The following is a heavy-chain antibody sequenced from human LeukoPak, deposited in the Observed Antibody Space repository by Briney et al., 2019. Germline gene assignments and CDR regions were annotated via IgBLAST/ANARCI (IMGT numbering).Heavy chain of an antibody. Sequence: GGSLRLSCAASGFTFSYYGMHSVRQAPGKGLEWVAAASSYESDKYYVDSVKSRFTISRDNSKNTLYLKLNSLRAEDTAVYYCAKGEPRGGYYYHYLDVWGKGTTVTVSS. J-gene: IGHJ6*03. D-gene: IGHD1-26*01. CDR2: ASSYESDK. CDR1: GFTFSYYG. V-gene: IGHV3-30*18. CDR3: AKGEPRGGYYYHYLDV.